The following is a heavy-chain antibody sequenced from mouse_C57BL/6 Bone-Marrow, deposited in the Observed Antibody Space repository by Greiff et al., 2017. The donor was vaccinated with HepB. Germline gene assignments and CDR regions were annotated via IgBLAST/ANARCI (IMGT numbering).Heavy chain of an antibody. J-gene: IGHJ2*01. CDR2: IHPNSGST. CDR1: GYTFTSYW. CDR3: ASHYYCSSYYFDY. V-gene: IGHV1-64*01. D-gene: IGHD1-1*01. Sequence: QVQLQQPGAELVKPGASVKLSCKASGYTFTSYWMHWVKQRPGQGLEWIGMIHPNSGSTNYNEKFKSKATLTVDKSSSTAYMQLSSLTSEDSAVYYCASHYYCSSYYFDYWGQGTTLTVSS.